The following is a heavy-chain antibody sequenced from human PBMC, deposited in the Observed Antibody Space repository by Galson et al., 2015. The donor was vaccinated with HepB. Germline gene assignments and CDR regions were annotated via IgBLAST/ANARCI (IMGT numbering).Heavy chain of an antibody. CDR1: EFTFSSYG. J-gene: IGHJ4*02. D-gene: IGHD6-13*01. Sequence: SLRLSCAASEFTFSSYGMHWVRQAPGKGLEWVAVIWYDGSNKYYADSVKGRFTISRDNSKNTLYLQMNNLRAEDTAVYYCARDGVGTGYFDYWGQGTLVTVSS. CDR3: ARDGVGTGYFDY. CDR2: IWYDGSNK. V-gene: IGHV3-33*01.